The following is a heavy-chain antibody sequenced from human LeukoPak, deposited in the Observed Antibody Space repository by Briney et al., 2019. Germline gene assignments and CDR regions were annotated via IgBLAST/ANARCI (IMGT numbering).Heavy chain of an antibody. CDR2: ISWNSGSI. CDR3: AKDRGSIFYYGMDV. D-gene: IGHD2/OR15-2a*01. J-gene: IGHJ6*02. CDR1: GFTFDDYA. Sequence: PGGSLRLSCAASGFTFDDYAMHWVRQAPGKGLAWVSGISWNSGSIGYADSVKGRFTISRDNAKNSLYLQMNSLRAEDTAVYYCAKDRGSIFYYGMDVWGQGTTVTVSS. V-gene: IGHV3-9*01.